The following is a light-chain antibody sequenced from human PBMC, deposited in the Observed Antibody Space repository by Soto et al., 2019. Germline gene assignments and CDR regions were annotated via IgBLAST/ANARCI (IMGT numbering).Light chain of an antibody. J-gene: IGKJ5*01. CDR2: GAS. Sequence: DIQMTQSPSSLSASVGDRVTITCRASQGIGNWLAWYQQKPEKAPKSLIYGASTLQGGVPSRFSGSGSGTDFTLTISSLQPEDFATYYCQQYSYPITFGQGTRLEI. CDR1: QGIGNW. CDR3: QQYSYPIT. V-gene: IGKV1D-16*01.